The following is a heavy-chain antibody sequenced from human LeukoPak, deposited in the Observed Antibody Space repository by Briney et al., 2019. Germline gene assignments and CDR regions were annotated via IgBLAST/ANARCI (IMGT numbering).Heavy chain of an antibody. V-gene: IGHV4-38-2*02. CDR3: ARDLYGATTFDY. D-gene: IGHD1-26*01. CDR2: MSHSGST. Sequence: SETLSLTCTVSGDSISNNYYWAWIRQPPGKGLEWVASMSHSGSTFYNPSLKSRVTISVDTSKDQLSLKLTSVTAADTAVYYCARDLYGATTFDYWGQGSLVTVSS. J-gene: IGHJ4*02. CDR1: GDSISNNYY.